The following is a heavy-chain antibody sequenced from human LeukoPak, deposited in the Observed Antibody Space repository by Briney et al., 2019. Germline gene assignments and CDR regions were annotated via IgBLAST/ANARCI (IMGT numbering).Heavy chain of an antibody. V-gene: IGHV4-39*01. D-gene: IGHD3-10*01. CDR2: IYYSGST. CDR3: ARHLVYAYGVPNYYYMDV. CDR1: GGSLSSNSYY. Sequence: SETLSLTCTVSGGSLSSNSYYWGWIRQPPGKGLEWIGTIYYSGSTHYNPSLMSRVTISVDTSRNQFSLELNSMTAADTAVYYCARHLVYAYGVPNYYYMDVWGEGATVTVSS. J-gene: IGHJ6*03.